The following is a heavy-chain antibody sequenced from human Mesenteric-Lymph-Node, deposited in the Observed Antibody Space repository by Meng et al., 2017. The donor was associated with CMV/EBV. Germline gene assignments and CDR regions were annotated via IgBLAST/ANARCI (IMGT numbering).Heavy chain of an antibody. J-gene: IGHJ5*02. Sequence: VSGDSISSGSYSWTWIRQPQGRGLEFIGYLYHSGAANYNPSLKSRVTISVDRSTNQFSLKLTSVTAADTAVYYCARGGGLGPDRFDPWGQGTLVTVSS. CDR3: ARGGGLGPDRFDP. D-gene: IGHD6-25*01. CDR1: GDSISSGSYS. V-gene: IGHV4-30-2*01. CDR2: LYHSGAA.